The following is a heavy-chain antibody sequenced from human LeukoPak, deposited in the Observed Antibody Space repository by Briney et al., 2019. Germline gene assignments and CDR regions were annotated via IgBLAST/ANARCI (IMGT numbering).Heavy chain of an antibody. J-gene: IGHJ4*02. V-gene: IGHV3-30-3*01. CDR2: ISYDGSIK. CDR3: ASIFWGYCSSTSCYVDY. CDR1: GFTFSSYA. Sequence: PGRSLRLSCAASGFTFSSYAMHWVRQAPGEGLEWVAVISYDGSIKHYTDSVKGRFTISRDNSKNTLYLQMSSLRPEDTAVYYCASIFWGYCSSTSCYVDYWGQGTLVSVSS. D-gene: IGHD2-2*01.